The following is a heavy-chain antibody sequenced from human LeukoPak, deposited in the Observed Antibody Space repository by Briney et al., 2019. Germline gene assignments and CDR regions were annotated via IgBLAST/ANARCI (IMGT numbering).Heavy chain of an antibody. CDR1: GGSISSSSYY. CDR3: ASAWAKSAMVTFHFDY. V-gene: IGHV4-39*07. Sequence: SETLSLTCTVSGGSISSSSYYWGWIRQPPGKGLEWIGSIYYSGSTYYNPSLKSRVTISVDTSKNQFSLKLSSVTAADTAVYYCASAWAKSAMVTFHFDYWGQGTLVTVSS. CDR2: IYYSGST. D-gene: IGHD5-18*01. J-gene: IGHJ4*02.